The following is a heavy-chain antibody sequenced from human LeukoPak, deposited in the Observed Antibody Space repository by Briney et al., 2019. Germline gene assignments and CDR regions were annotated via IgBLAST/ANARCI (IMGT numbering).Heavy chain of an antibody. V-gene: IGHV4-38-2*02. CDR3: ARSPRYYYDSSGYVRSKARPRSPIYFDY. CDR2: IYHIGST. Sequence: SETLSLTCTVSGYSISSGYYWGWIRQPPGKGLEWIGSIYHIGSTYYNPSLKSRVTISVDTSKNKFSLKLSSVTPADTAVYYCARSPRYYYDSSGYVRSKARPRSPIYFDYWGQGTLVTVSS. D-gene: IGHD3-22*01. CDR1: GYSISSGYY. J-gene: IGHJ4*02.